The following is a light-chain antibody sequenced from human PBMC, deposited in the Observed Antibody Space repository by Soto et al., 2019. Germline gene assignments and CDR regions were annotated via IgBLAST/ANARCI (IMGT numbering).Light chain of an antibody. CDR2: AAS. V-gene: IGKV1-39*01. CDR1: QSIISY. J-gene: IGKJ1*01. Sequence: DRQMTQSPSALAASVGDRVTSSWRASQSIISYLDWYQQKPGKAPKLLIYAASTLKSGVPSRFSGSGSGTDFTLTISSLQPEDFATYYCQQSYSNPRTFGQGTKV. CDR3: QQSYSNPRT.